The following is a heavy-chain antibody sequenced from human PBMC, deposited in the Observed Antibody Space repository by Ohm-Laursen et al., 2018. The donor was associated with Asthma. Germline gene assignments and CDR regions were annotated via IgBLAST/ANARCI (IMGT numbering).Heavy chain of an antibody. V-gene: IGHV4-34*01. CDR3: ARGRGGGNVAYYFDY. J-gene: IGHJ4*02. CDR1: GGSFSGYY. CDR2: INHSGST. D-gene: IGHD4-23*01. Sequence: SDTLSLTCAVYGGSFSGYYWSWIRQPPGKGLEWIGEINHSGSTNYNPSLKSRVTISVDTSKNQFSLKLSSVTAADTAVYYCARGRGGGNVAYYFDYWGQGTLVTVSS.